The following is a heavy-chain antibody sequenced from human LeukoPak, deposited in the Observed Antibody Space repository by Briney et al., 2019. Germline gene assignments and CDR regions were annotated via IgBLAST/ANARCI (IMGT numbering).Heavy chain of an antibody. Sequence: PSQTLSLTCTVSGGXISSGDYYWSWIRQPPGRGLEWLGYIYYSGSTYYNPSLKSRVTISVDTSKNQFSLKLSSVTAADTAVYYCARTSYYYDSSGYYYPYYFDYWGQGTLVTVSS. CDR2: IYYSGST. V-gene: IGHV4-30-4*01. J-gene: IGHJ4*02. CDR1: GGXISSGDYY. CDR3: ARTSYYYDSSGYYYPYYFDY. D-gene: IGHD3-22*01.